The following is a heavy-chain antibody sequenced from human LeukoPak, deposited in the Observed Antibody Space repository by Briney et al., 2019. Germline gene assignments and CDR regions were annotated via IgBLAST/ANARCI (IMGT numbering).Heavy chain of an antibody. J-gene: IGHJ4*02. Sequence: GRSLRLSCAASGFTFSSYGMHWVRQAPGKGLEWVAVIWYDGSNKYYADSVKGRFTISRDNSKNTLYLQMNSLRAEDTAVYYCARAYSSSWYHTEGATDHHYSDYWGQGTLVTVSS. CDR3: ARAYSSSWYHTEGATDHHYSDY. CDR1: GFTFSSYG. D-gene: IGHD6-13*01. V-gene: IGHV3-33*01. CDR2: IWYDGSNK.